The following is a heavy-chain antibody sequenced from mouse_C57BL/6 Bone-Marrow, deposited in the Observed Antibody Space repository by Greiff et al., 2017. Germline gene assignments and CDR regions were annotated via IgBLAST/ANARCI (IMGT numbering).Heavy chain of an antibody. CDR3: ARFYDGGYFDV. CDR1: GFTFTDYY. V-gene: IGHV7-3*01. D-gene: IGHD2-12*01. Sequence: EVKLEESGGGLVQPGGSLSLSCAASGFTFTDYYMSWVRQPPGKALEWLGFIRNKANGYTTEYSASVKGRFTISRDNSQSILYLQMNALRAEDSATYYCARFYDGGYFDVWGTGTTVTVSS. J-gene: IGHJ1*03. CDR2: IRNKANGYTT.